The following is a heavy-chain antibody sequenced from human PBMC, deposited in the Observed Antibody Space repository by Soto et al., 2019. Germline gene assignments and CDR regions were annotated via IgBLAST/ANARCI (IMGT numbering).Heavy chain of an antibody. CDR3: AKDLVANRRAAAVDGADYYYGMDV. V-gene: IGHV3-23*01. J-gene: IGHJ6*02. D-gene: IGHD6-13*01. Sequence: GGSLRLSCAASGFTFSSYAMSWVRQAPGKGLEWVSAISGSGGSTYYADSVKGRFTISRDNSKNTLYLQMNSLRAEDTAVYYCAKDLVANRRAAAVDGADYYYGMDVWGQGTTVTVSS. CDR1: GFTFSSYA. CDR2: ISGSGGST.